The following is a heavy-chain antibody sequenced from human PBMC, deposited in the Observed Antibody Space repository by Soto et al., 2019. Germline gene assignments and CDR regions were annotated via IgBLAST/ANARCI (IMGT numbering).Heavy chain of an antibody. V-gene: IGHV3-23*01. Sequence: EVQLLESGGGLVQPGGSLRLSCAASGFTFSSYAMSWVRQAPGKGLEWVSAISGSGGSTYYADSVKGRFTISRDNSKNTLYLQMNSLRAEDTAVYYCAKDRGYCSGGSCYSYLIYMDVWGKGTTVTVSS. D-gene: IGHD2-15*01. J-gene: IGHJ6*03. CDR3: AKDRGYCSGGSCYSYLIYMDV. CDR2: ISGSGGST. CDR1: GFTFSSYA.